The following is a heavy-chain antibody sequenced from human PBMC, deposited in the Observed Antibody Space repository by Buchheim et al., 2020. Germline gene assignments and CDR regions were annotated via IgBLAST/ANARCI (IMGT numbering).Heavy chain of an antibody. V-gene: IGHV3-49*04. D-gene: IGHD3-3*01. CDR3: TRDPTYYDFWSGYYSYYYYMDV. J-gene: IGHJ6*03. CDR2: IRSKAYGGTT. CDR1: GFTFGDYA. Sequence: EVQLVESGGGLVQPGRSLRLSCTASGFTFGDYAMSWVRQAPGKGLEWVGFIRSKAYGGTTEYAASVKGRFTISRDDSKSIAYLQMNSLKTEDTAVYYCTRDPTYYDFWSGYYSYYYYMDVWGKGTT.